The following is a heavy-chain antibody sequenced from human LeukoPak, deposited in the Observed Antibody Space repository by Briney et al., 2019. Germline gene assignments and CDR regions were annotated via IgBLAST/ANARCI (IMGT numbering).Heavy chain of an antibody. CDR3: ARYPPDDF. V-gene: IGHV1-2*02. CDR1: GYSFTGFY. Sequence: ASVKVSCKASGYSFTGFYLNWVRQAPGEGLEWMGWINPYSGGTNYAQKFQGRVTMTRDTSNTTAYLELNNLTPDYTAVYYCARYPPDDFWGQGTLVTVSS. CDR2: INPYSGGT. D-gene: IGHD1-14*01. J-gene: IGHJ4*02.